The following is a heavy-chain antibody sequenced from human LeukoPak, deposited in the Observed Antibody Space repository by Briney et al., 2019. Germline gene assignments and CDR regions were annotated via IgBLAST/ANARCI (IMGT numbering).Heavy chain of an antibody. D-gene: IGHD3-16*01. CDR1: GFTFGNAW. CDR2: IKSKTDGGTT. CDR3: TTDGGYYGMDV. Sequence: SGGSLRLSCAASGFTFGNAWMSWVRQAPGKGLEWVGRIKSKTDGGTTDYAAPVKGRFTISRDDSKNTLYLQMNSLKTEDTAVYYCTTDGGYYGMDVWGKGTTVTVSS. J-gene: IGHJ6*04. V-gene: IGHV3-15*01.